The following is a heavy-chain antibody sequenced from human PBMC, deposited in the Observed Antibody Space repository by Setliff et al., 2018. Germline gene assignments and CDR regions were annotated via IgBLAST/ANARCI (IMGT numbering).Heavy chain of an antibody. CDR2: IFYNGASP. CDR3: AKDPGDSSSYYSGFSYY. D-gene: IGHD3-22*01. J-gene: IGHJ4*02. CDR1: GFTFSYFS. V-gene: IGHV3-23*01. Sequence: GGSLRLSCAGSGFTFSYFSMSWVRQVPGKGLEWVSSIFYNGASPSYADSVKGRFTISRDNSRNTLYLQMNSLRAEDTAVYYCAKDPGDSSSYYSGFSYYWGQGTLVTVSS.